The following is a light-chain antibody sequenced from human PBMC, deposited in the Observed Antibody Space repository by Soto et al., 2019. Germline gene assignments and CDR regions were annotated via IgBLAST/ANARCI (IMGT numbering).Light chain of an antibody. Sequence: LTQSAAGLSLNTGDRATPSCRCDQSLSSNYLAWYQQRTGQAPRLLIYGASTRATGIPDRFSGSGSGTDFTLTISRLEPEDGAVYYCQEHGSSPRTLGQGTKVDI. CDR1: QSLSSNY. J-gene: IGKJ1*01. CDR3: QEHGSSPRT. CDR2: GAS. V-gene: IGKV3-20*01.